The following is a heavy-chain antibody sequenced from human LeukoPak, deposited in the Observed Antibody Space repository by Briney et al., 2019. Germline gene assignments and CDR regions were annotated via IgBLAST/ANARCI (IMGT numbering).Heavy chain of an antibody. D-gene: IGHD5-18*01. CDR3: ASDVDTATFDY. V-gene: IGHV3-48*03. CDR2: ISSSGSTI. J-gene: IGHJ4*02. CDR1: GFTFSSYE. Sequence: GGSLRLSCAASGFTFSSYEMNWVRQAPGKGLEWVSYISSSGSTIYYADSVKVRFTISRDNAKNSLYLQMNSLRAEDTAVYYCASDVDTATFDYWGQGTLVTVSS.